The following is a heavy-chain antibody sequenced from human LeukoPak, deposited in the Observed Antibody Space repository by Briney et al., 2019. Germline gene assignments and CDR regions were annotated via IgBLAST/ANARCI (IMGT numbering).Heavy chain of an antibody. J-gene: IGHJ6*02. CDR2: ISSSSSTI. V-gene: IGHV3-48*01. D-gene: IGHD1-26*01. Sequence: GSLRLSCAASGFTFSSYSMNWVRRAPGKGLEWVSYISSSSSTIYYADSVKGRFTISRDNAKNSLYLQMNSLRAEDTAVYYCARGELRSYYYGMDVWGQGTTVTVSS. CDR1: GFTFSSYS. CDR3: ARGELRSYYYGMDV.